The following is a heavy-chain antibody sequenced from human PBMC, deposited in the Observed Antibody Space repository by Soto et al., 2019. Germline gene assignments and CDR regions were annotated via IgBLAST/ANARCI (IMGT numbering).Heavy chain of an antibody. Sequence: PSETLSLTCTVSGGSVSTNSYSWGWIRQSPGKGLEWIGTIYSSENTYYNPSLKSRVTISVDTSKNQFSLKLSSVTAADTAVYYCARHTPAISISDHWGQGTLVTVSS. CDR2: IYSSENT. CDR1: GGSVSTNSYS. V-gene: IGHV4-39*01. D-gene: IGHD2-15*01. CDR3: ARHTPAISISDH. J-gene: IGHJ4*02.